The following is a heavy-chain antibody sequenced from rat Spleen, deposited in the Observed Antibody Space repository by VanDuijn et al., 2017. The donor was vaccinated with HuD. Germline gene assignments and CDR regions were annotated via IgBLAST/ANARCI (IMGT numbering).Heavy chain of an antibody. CDR3: ARSDGVHYYLPFAD. CDR1: GHSISSTYR. D-gene: IGHD1-1*01. J-gene: IGHJ3*01. V-gene: IGHV3-3*01. Sequence: EVQLQESGPGLVKPSQSLSLTCSVSGHSISSTYRWNWIRKFPGNKLEWMGYISNSGSTNYNPSLKSRISITRDTSKNQFFLQVNSVSSEDTATYYCARSDGVHYYLPFADWGQGTLVTASS. CDR2: ISNSGST.